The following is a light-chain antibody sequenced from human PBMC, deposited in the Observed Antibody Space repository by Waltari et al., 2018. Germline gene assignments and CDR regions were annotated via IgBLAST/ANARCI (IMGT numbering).Light chain of an antibody. CDR2: AVN. V-gene: IGLV2-23*02. CDR1: SSDVGRYNL. J-gene: IGLJ1*01. CDR3: CSYAGSSTYV. Sequence: QSALTQPASVSGSPGQSITISCTGTSSDVGRYNLVSWYQQHPGKAPKLMIYAVNERPSGVSNRFSGSKSGNTASLTISGLQAEDEADYYCCSYAGSSTYVFGAGTKVTVL.